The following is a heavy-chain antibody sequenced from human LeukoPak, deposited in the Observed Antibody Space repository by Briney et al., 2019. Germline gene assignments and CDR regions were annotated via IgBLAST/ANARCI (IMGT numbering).Heavy chain of an antibody. J-gene: IGHJ6*03. CDR2: MNPNSGNT. CDR1: GYTFTSYY. CDR3: ARGGGDYYYYYYMDV. D-gene: IGHD1-26*01. Sequence: ASVKVSCKASGYTFTSYYMHWVRQATGQGLEWMGWMNPNSGNTGYAQKFQGRVTITRNTSISTAYMELSSLRSEDTVVYYCARGGGDYYYYYYMDVWGKGTTVTVSS. V-gene: IGHV1-8*01.